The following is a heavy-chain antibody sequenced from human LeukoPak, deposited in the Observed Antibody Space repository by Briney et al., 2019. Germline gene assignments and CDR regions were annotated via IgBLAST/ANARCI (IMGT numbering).Heavy chain of an antibody. CDR1: GFTFSDYY. CDR3: ASPPARYSSSWDLDY. V-gene: IGHV3-11*01. D-gene: IGHD6-13*01. Sequence: GRSLRLSCAASGFTFSDYYMSWIRQAPGKGLEWVSYISSSGSTIYYADSVKGRFTISRDNAKNSLYLQMNSLRAEDTAVYYCASPPARYSSSWDLDYWGQGTLVTVSS. CDR2: ISSSGSTI. J-gene: IGHJ4*02.